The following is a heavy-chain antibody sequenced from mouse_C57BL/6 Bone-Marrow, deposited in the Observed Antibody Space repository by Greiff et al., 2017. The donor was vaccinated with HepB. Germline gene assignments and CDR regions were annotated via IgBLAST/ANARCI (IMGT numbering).Heavy chain of an antibody. CDR3: ASGGGDY. CDR1: GYTFTSYW. Sequence: VQLQQPGAELVRPGTSVKLSCKASGYTFTSYWMHWVKQRPGQGLEWIGVIDPSDSYTNYNQKFKGKATLTVDTSSSTAYMQLSSLTSEDSAVYYCASGGGDYWGQGTTRTVSS. V-gene: IGHV1-59*01. J-gene: IGHJ2*01. CDR2: IDPSDSYT.